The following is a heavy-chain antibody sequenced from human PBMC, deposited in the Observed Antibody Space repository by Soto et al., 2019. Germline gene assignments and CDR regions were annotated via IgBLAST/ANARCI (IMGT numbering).Heavy chain of an antibody. CDR1: GFSISSGGYY. D-gene: IGHD6-19*01. V-gene: IGHV4-31*03. J-gene: IGHJ3*02. Sequence: TLSLSCPVSGFSISSGGYYWSWIRQPPGKGLEWIGYIYYSGSTYYNPSLKSRVTISVDTSKNQFSLKLSSVTAADTAMYYCARDLAGTVDDAFDIWGQGTMVT. CDR2: IYYSGST. CDR3: ARDLAGTVDDAFDI.